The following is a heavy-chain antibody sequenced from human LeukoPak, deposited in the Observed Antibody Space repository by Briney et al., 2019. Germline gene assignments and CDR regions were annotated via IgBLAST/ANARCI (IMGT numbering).Heavy chain of an antibody. Sequence: SGRSLSLSCAAPGFTSRIYAMSGVRQAPAEGPERVSAISGGGCSTFYADSVKGRFTMSRDNSKNTLNLQMNSLRAEDTAIYYCPKDSLYTSSWYSDHWGQGTLVTVSS. J-gene: IGHJ4*02. CDR2: ISGGGCST. CDR3: PKDSLYTSSWYSDH. V-gene: IGHV3-23*01. CDR1: GFTSRIYA. D-gene: IGHD6-13*01.